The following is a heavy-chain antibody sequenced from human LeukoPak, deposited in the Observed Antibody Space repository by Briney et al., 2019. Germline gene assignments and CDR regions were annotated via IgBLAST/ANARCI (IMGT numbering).Heavy chain of an antibody. CDR2: IKQDGSEK. CDR3: ARDIGPCWFDP. V-gene: IGHV3-7*01. CDR1: GVTFSSYW. Sequence: GGSLRLSCAASGVTFSSYWMSWVRQAPGKGLEWVANIKQDGSEKYYVDSVKGRFTISRDNAKNSLYLQMNSLRAEDTAVYYCARDIGPCWFDPWGQGTLVTVSS. J-gene: IGHJ5*02. D-gene: IGHD3-16*02.